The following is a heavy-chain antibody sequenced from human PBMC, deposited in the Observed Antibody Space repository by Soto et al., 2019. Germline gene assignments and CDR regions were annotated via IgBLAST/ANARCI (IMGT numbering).Heavy chain of an antibody. D-gene: IGHD3-16*02. Sequence: PGGSLRLSCAASGFSFSGSAIHWVRQASGKGLEWVGRIRDKVNNYATAYAASVNGGFTISRDDSKSTAYLQMSSLKTEDTAVYYCARSYDYVWGSYRYSGFNWFDPWGQGTLVTVSS. V-gene: IGHV3-73*01. CDR2: IRDKVNNYAT. CDR1: GFSFSGSA. CDR3: ARSYDYVWGSYRYSGFNWFDP. J-gene: IGHJ5*02.